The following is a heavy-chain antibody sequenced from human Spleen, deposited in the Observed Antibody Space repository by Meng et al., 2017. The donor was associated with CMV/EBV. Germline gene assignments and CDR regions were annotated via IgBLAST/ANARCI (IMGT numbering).Heavy chain of an antibody. CDR2: IFYNGRT. CDR3: ARDPAVAH. J-gene: IGHJ4*02. V-gene: IGHV4-59*01. Sequence: TLSLTCTVSGGSISSYYWSWIRQSPGKGLEWIGYIFYNGRTNYNPSLQSRVTISVDTSKNQFSLKLTSVTAADTAVYYCARDPAVAHWGQGTLVTVSS. D-gene: IGHD6-19*01. CDR1: GGSISSYY.